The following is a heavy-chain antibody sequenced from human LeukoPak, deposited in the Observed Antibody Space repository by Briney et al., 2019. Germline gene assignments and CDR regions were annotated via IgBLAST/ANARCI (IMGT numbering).Heavy chain of an antibody. CDR1: GFTFSSYA. J-gene: IGHJ4*02. D-gene: IGHD6-19*01. CDR3: TKRLGFGFDY. CDR2: ISDDGGRT. V-gene: IGHV3-23*01. Sequence: GGSLRLSCAASGFTFSSYAMSWVPQSPGQGLEWLSSISDDGGRTYYAESVKGRFNISRVNPKNTLFLQMNSLRAEDTAVYYCTKRLGFGFDYWGQGTLVTVSS.